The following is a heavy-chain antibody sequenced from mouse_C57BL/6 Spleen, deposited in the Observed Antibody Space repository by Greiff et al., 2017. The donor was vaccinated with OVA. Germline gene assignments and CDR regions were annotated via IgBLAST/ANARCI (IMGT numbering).Heavy chain of an antibody. D-gene: IGHD1-1*01. V-gene: IGHV1-18*01. CDR2: INPNNGGT. J-gene: IGHJ1*03. CDR3: ARGNTGSGYVYSDFDV. CDR1: GYTFTDYN. Sequence: VQLQQSGPELVKPGASVKIPCKASGYTFTDYNMDWVKQSHGKSLEWIGDINPNNGGTIYNQKFKGKATLTVDKSSSTAYMELRSLTSEDTAVYYSARGNTGSGYVYSDFDVWGTGTTVTVSS.